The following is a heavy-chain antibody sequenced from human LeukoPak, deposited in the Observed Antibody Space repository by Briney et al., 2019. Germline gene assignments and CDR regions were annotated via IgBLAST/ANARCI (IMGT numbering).Heavy chain of an antibody. CDR2: ISYNGNP. CDR3: AGSTATIFGQPGGGSFDT. CDR1: GGSIRSGGYY. V-gene: IGHV4-31*03. J-gene: IGHJ5*01. D-gene: IGHD3-3*01. Sequence: SETLSLTCTVSGGSIRSGGYYWSWSRQHPGKGLEWIGYISYNGNPYYNPSLKSRFSISLDTSKNRFSLKLTSVTGAETAVYFCAGSTATIFGQPGGGSFDTWGQGTLVTVSS.